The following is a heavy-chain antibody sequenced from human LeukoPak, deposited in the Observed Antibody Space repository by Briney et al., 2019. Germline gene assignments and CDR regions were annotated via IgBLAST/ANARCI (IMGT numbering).Heavy chain of an antibody. J-gene: IGHJ4*02. V-gene: IGHV1-24*01. CDR1: GYTLTELS. D-gene: IGHD3-22*01. Sequence: ASVKVSCKVSGYTLTELSMHWVRQAPGKGLEWMGGFDPEDGETIYAQKFQGRVTMTEDTSTDTAYMELSSLRSEDTAVYYCATDRTNYYDNSGYYRKWTHFDYWGQGTLVTVYS. CDR3: ATDRTNYYDNSGYYRKWTHFDY. CDR2: FDPEDGET.